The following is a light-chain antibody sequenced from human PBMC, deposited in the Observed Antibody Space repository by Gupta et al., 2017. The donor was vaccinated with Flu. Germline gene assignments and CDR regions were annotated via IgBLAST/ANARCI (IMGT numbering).Light chain of an antibody. CDR1: QDISRY. J-gene: IGKJ1*01. Sequence: DIQLTQSPPSLSASVGDKVTITCRASQDISRYLNWYQQRPGKAPKLLIYAASILQTGVPSRFRGSASGTDFTLTISNLQPEDFATYHCQQGYTTPMWTCGQGTKVEVK. CDR3: QQGYTTPMWT. CDR2: AAS. V-gene: IGKV1-39*01.